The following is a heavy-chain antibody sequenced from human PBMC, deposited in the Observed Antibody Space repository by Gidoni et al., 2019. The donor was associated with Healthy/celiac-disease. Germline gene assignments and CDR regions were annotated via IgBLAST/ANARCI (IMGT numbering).Heavy chain of an antibody. CDR2: IKSKTDGGTT. CDR1: GFTFSNAW. V-gene: IGHV3-15*01. J-gene: IGHJ5*02. D-gene: IGHD2-2*01. CDR3: TTLPELGYCSSTSCP. Sequence: EVQLVESGGGLVKPGGSLSISFAASGFTFSNAWMSWVRQAPGKVLVWVGRIKSKTDGGTTDYAAPVKGRFTISRDDSKNTLYLQMNSLKTEDTDVYYCTTLPELGYCSSTSCPWGQGTLVTVSS.